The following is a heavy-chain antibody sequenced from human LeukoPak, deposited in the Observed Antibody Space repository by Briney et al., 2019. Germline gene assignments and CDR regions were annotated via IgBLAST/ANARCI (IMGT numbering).Heavy chain of an antibody. CDR3: AREGSSGYSGYFDL. J-gene: IGHJ2*01. CDR2: INSNGINT. V-gene: IGHV3-74*01. CDR1: GFTFSNYW. D-gene: IGHD3-22*01. Sequence: GGPLRLSCAASGFTFSNYWMHWVRQAPGKGLVWVSRINSNGINTGYADSVKGRFTVSRDNAKKTLYLQMNSLRAEDTAVYYCAREGSSGYSGYFDLWGRGTLVTVSS.